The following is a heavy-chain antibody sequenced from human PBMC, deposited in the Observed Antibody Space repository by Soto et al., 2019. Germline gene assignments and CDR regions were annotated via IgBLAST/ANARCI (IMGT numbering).Heavy chain of an antibody. CDR3: ARQGGSYRLDY. D-gene: IGHD1-26*01. CDR2: IYYSGST. V-gene: IGHV4-59*08. Sequence: QVQLQESGPGLVKPSETLSLTCTVSGGSISSYYWSWIRQPPGKGLEWIGYIYYSGSTNYNPSLKSGVTISVDTSKNQSSLKLSSVTAADTAVYYCARQGGSYRLDYWGQGTLVTVSS. CDR1: GGSISSYY. J-gene: IGHJ4*02.